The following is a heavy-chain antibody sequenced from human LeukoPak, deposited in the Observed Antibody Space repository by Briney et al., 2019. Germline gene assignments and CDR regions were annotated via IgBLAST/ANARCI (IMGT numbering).Heavy chain of an antibody. Sequence: ASVKVSSKASGYTFTTYYMHWVRQAPGQGLEWMGIINPSGGSTSYAQKFQGRVTMTRDTSTSTVYMELSSLRSEDTAVYYCARDLGDGYNSPPLGLQHWGQGTLVTVSS. CDR3: ARDLGDGYNSPPLGLQH. CDR2: INPSGGST. V-gene: IGHV1-46*01. D-gene: IGHD5-24*01. CDR1: GYTFTTYY. J-gene: IGHJ1*01.